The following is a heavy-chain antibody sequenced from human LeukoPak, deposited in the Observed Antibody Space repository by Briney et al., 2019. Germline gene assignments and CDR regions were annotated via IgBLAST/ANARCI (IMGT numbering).Heavy chain of an antibody. CDR1: GFTFSSYS. Sequence: GGSLRLSCAASGFTFSSYSMTWVRQAPGKGLEWVSYISSSSSTIYYADSVKGRFTISRDNAKNSLYLQMNSLRAEDTAVYYCARDRYCGGDCYSDYYYGMDVWGQGTTVTVSS. D-gene: IGHD2-21*02. CDR2: ISSSSSTI. V-gene: IGHV3-48*04. J-gene: IGHJ6*02. CDR3: ARDRYCGGDCYSDYYYGMDV.